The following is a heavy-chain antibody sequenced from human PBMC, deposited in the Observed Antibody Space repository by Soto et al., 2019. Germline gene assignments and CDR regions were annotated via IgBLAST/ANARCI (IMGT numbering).Heavy chain of an antibody. CDR2: INPNGGST. V-gene: IGHV1-46*03. CDR1: GYTFINYY. Sequence: QVQLVQSGAEVKKPGASVKVSCKASGYTFINYYIHWVRQAPGQGLEWMGVINPNGGSTVYAQKFQGRVTLTRDTSTSTVYVELSSLRSDDTAVYFCVRATAARQRDYSYHYSLHIWGKGPTVTVSS. D-gene: IGHD6-6*01. CDR3: VRATAARQRDYSYHYSLHI. J-gene: IGHJ6*03.